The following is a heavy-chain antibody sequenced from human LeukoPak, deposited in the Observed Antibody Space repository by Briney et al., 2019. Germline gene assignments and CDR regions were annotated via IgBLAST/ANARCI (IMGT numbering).Heavy chain of an antibody. V-gene: IGHV4-34*01. CDR3: ARGTVTLYYYYGMDV. D-gene: IGHD4-11*01. J-gene: IGHJ6*02. CDR2: INHSGST. CDR1: GGSFSGYY. Sequence: SETLSLTCAVYGGSFSGYYWSWIRQPPGKRLEWIGEINHSGSTNYNPSLKSRVTISVDTSKNQFSLKLSSVTAADTAVYYCARGTVTLYYYYGMDVWGQGTTVTVSS.